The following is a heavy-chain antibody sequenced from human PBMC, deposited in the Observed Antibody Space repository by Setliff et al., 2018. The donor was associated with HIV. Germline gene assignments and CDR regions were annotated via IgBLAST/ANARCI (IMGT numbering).Heavy chain of an antibody. V-gene: IGHV4-39*01. CDR2: IYYSGST. Sequence: PSETLSLTCTVSGGSISSSSYYWGWIRQPRGKGLEWIGSIYYSGSTYDNPSLKSRVTISVDTAKNQFSLKVNSVTASDSAVYYCARGSLYSSSSCFDYWGQGTLVTV. J-gene: IGHJ4*02. CDR1: GGSISSSSYY. CDR3: ARGSLYSSSSCFDY. D-gene: IGHD6-13*01.